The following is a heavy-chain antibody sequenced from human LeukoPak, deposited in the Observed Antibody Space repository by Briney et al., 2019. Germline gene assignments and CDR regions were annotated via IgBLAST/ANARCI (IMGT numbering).Heavy chain of an antibody. CDR3: ARDGRGSSQEGDAFDI. V-gene: IGHV1-18*01. CDR2: ISAYNGDT. D-gene: IGHD6-13*01. J-gene: IGHJ3*02. Sequence: ASVKVSCKTSGFTFTRYGISWVRQAPGQGLEWMGWISAYNGDTDYAQKFQGRVTLTTDTSTSTAYMELSSLRSDDTAVYYCARDGRGSSQEGDAFDIWGQGTMVTVSS. CDR1: GFTFTRYG.